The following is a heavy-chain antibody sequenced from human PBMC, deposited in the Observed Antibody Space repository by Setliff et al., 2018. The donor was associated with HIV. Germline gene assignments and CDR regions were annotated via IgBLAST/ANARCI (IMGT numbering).Heavy chain of an antibody. CDR2: IRQDGGET. CDR1: GFAFNKFW. V-gene: IGHV3-7*03. Sequence: GGSLRLSCAASGFAFNKFWMSWVRQAPGKGLEWVANIRQDGGETKYVDSVRGRFIASTDNAKNSLFLQMNSLRAEDTAVYYCARAYNVYDYRFDSSGYDYWGQGTLVTVSS. CDR3: ARAYNVYDYRFDSSGYDY. D-gene: IGHD3-22*01. J-gene: IGHJ4*02.